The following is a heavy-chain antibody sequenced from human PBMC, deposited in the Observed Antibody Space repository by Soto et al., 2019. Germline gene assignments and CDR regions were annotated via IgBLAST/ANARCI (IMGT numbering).Heavy chain of an antibody. Sequence: GGSLRLSCAACGFSFNDYAMSRLRQALGKGLEWVSVISESGGSTHYADSVRGGFTVSRDNSNNSLSLRMTSLRDEDTAVYFCAKRRPYSSGWYSPIFDYWGQGALVTVSS. CDR3: AKRRPYSSGWYSPIFDY. V-gene: IGHV3-23*01. CDR1: GFSFNDYA. D-gene: IGHD6-13*01. J-gene: IGHJ4*02. CDR2: ISESGGST.